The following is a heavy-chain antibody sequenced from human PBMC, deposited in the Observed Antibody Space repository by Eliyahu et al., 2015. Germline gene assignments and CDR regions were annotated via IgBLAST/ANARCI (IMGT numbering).Heavy chain of an antibody. CDR2: IRNKANSYTT. CDR1: GFIFSDHY. CDR3: VRDAGGFDV. Sequence: EVQLVESGGGLVQPGGSLRLSCXASGFIFSDHYMDWVPQGPGKGLEWVAHIRNKANSYTTDYAASVKGRFTISRDDSKNSLYLQMNSLKTDDTAVYYCVRDAGGFDVWGQGTTVTVSS. V-gene: IGHV3-72*01. D-gene: IGHD3-10*01. J-gene: IGHJ6*02.